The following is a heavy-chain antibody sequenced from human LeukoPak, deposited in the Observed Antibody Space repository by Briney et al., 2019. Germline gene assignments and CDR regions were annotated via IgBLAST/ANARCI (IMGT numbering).Heavy chain of an antibody. V-gene: IGHV4-59*01. CDR1: GGSISSYY. D-gene: IGHD3-16*01. CDR2: IYYSGST. CDR3: ARDYTKTYAFDI. J-gene: IGHJ3*02. Sequence: SETLSLTCTVSGGSISSYYWSWIRQPPGKGLEWIGYIYYSGSTNYNPSLKSRVTISVDTSKNQFSLKLSSVTAADTAVHYCARDYTKTYAFDIWGQGTMVTVSS.